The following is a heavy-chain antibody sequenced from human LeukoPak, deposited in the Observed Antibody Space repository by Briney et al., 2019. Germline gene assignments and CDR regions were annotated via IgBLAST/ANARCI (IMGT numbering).Heavy chain of an antibody. CDR2: VYYKGDT. CDR3: ARHVTVTYDAFDL. V-gene: IGHV4-59*08. CDR1: GGSISSYS. Sequence: SETLSLTCTVSGGSISSYSWTWIRQPPGKGPEWIGYVYYKGDTSYSSSLDSRVSISVDTSKKYFSLKLNSVTAADTAMYYCARHVTVTYDAFDLWGQGTMVTVSS. D-gene: IGHD4-11*01. J-gene: IGHJ3*01.